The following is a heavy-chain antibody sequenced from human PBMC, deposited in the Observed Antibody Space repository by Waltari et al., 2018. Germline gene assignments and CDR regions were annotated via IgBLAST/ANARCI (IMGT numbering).Heavy chain of an antibody. Sequence: EVQLVESGGGLVQPGGSLRLSCEVSGFTFSNYWMHWVRQVPGKGLVWGSRIKPDGTWTNHRDYGQGLFTIFRDNGKNTLYLQMNSLRGEDTAVYFCGRGYNDRRLDYWGQGTLVTVSS. J-gene: IGHJ4*02. CDR2: IKPDGTWT. CDR3: GRGYNDRRLDY. D-gene: IGHD3-22*01. V-gene: IGHV3-74*01. CDR1: GFTFSNYW.